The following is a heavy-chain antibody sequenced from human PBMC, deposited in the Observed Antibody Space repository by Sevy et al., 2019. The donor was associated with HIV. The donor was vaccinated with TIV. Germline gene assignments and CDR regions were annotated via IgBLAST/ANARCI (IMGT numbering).Heavy chain of an antibody. CDR3: ATQSWGIVVVPAAIVPGAFDI. CDR2: FDPEDGET. V-gene: IGHV1-24*01. J-gene: IGHJ3*02. D-gene: IGHD2-2*02. CDR1: GYTLTELS. Sequence: ASVKVSCKVSGYTLTELSMHWVRQAPGKGLEWMGGFDPEDGETIYAQKFQGRVTMTEDTSTDTAYMELGSLGSEDTAVYYCATQSWGIVVVPAAIVPGAFDIWGQGTMVTVSS.